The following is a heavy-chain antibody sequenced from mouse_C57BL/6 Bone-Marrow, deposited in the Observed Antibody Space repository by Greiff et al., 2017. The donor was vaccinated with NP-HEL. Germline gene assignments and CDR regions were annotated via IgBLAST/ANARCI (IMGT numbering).Heavy chain of an antibody. D-gene: IGHD1-1*01. CDR3: AQTSTVVAYYFDY. Sequence: QVQLKQSGPELVKPGASVKISCKASGYAFSSSWMNWVKQRPGQGLEWIGRIYPGDGDTNYIGKFKGKATLTADKSSSTAYMQLSSLTSEDSAVYFCAQTSTVVAYYFDYWGQGTTLTVSS. V-gene: IGHV1-82*01. CDR1: GYAFSSSW. J-gene: IGHJ2*01. CDR2: IYPGDGDT.